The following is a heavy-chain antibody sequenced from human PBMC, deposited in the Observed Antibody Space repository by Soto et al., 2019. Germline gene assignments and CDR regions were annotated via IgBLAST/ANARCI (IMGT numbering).Heavy chain of an antibody. CDR1: GASISGFY. D-gene: IGHD1-1*01. CDR3: VRDGTKTLRDWFDP. CDR2: IYVTGTT. Sequence: SETLSLTCTVSGASISGFYWSWIRKSAGKGLEWIGRIYVTGTTDYNPSLKSRVMMSVDTSKKQFSLKLRSVTAADTAVYYCVRDGTKTLRDWFDPCGQGISVTVSS. V-gene: IGHV4-4*07. J-gene: IGHJ5*02.